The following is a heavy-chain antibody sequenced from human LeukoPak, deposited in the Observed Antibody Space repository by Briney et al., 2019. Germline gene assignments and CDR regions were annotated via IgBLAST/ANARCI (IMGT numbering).Heavy chain of an antibody. D-gene: IGHD1-1*01. CDR1: GSTFSHFW. Sequence: GGSLRLSCAASGSTFSHFWMHWVRQVAGKGLVWVSRMSNVGSLTAYAASVKGRVTIPRDNAKKQVHLQMHTQTAEDTPIYYCVRDAEGLQLERHDFDHSGQGNLVTVS. J-gene: IGHJ4*02. CDR2: MSNVGSLT. CDR3: VRDAEGLQLERHDFDH. V-gene: IGHV3-74*01.